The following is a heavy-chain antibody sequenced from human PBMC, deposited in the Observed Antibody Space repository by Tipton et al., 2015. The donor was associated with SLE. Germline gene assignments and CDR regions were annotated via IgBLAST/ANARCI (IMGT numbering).Heavy chain of an antibody. J-gene: IGHJ4*02. CDR2: IYSGGDT. Sequence: SLRLSCAASGFDVSNNYMTWVRQAPGKGLEWVSVIYSGGDTYYADSVKGRFTISRHNSENTLYLQMNSLRTEDTAVYYCARVGRYCTSTSCHGADYFDYWGQGTLVTVSS. CDR3: ARVGRYCTSTSCHGADYFDY. CDR1: GFDVSNNY. V-gene: IGHV3-53*04. D-gene: IGHD2-2*01.